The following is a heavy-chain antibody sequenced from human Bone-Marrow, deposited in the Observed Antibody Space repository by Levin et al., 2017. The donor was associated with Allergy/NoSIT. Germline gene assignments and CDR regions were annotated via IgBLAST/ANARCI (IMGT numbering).Heavy chain of an antibody. CDR3: ATVFPLNGDYDPIDY. CDR1: GYTLTELS. J-gene: IGHJ4*02. Sequence: ASVKVSCKVSGYTLTELSMHWVRQAPGKGLEWMGGFDPEDGETIYAQKFQGRVTMTEDTSTDTAYMELSSLRSEDTAVYYCATVFPLNGDYDPIDYWGQGTLVTVSS. V-gene: IGHV1-24*01. D-gene: IGHD4-17*01. CDR2: FDPEDGET.